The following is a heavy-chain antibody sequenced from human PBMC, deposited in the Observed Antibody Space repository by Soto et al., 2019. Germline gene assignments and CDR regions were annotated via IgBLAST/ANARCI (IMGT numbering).Heavy chain of an antibody. CDR2: IYYSGST. J-gene: IGHJ6*03. CDR3: ARERPNDYYYYMDV. V-gene: IGHV4-59*01. Sequence: PSETLSLTCTVSGGSISSYYWSWIRQPPGKGLEWIGYIYYSGSTNYNPSLKSRVTISVDTYKNQFSLKLSSVTAADTAVYYCARERPNDYYYYMDVCGKVTTVTVSS. CDR1: GGSISSYY.